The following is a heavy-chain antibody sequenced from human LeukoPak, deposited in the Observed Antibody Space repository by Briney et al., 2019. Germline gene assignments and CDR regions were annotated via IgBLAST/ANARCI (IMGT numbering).Heavy chain of an antibody. J-gene: IGHJ4*02. CDR1: GFTFSSHA. CDR2: ISGSGGST. V-gene: IGHV3-23*01. Sequence: GGSLRLSCAASGFTFSSHAMSWVRQAPGKGLEWVSAISGSGGSTYYADSVKGRFTISRDNSKNTLYLQMNSLRAEDTAVYYCAKCGYSYDYFDYWGQGTLVTVSS. CDR3: AKCGYSYDYFDY. D-gene: IGHD5-18*01.